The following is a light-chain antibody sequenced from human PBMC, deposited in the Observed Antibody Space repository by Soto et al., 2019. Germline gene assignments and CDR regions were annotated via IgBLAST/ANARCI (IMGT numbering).Light chain of an antibody. V-gene: IGLV2-23*03. Sequence: QSVLTQPASVSGSPGQSITISCTGTSSDVGSYNLVSWYQQHPGKAPKLMIYEGSKRPSGVSNRFSGSKSGNTASLTISGRQAEDEADYYCCSYAGSSPFVVFGGGTKLTVL. CDR2: EGS. J-gene: IGLJ2*01. CDR3: CSYAGSSPFVV. CDR1: SSDVGSYNL.